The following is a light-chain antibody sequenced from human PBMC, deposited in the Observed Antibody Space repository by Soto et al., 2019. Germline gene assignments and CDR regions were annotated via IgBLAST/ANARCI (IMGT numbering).Light chain of an antibody. CDR3: QRSDSPWT. CDR2: AAS. V-gene: IGKV1-39*01. Sequence: DIQMTQSPSSLSASVGDRVTITCRASQSISSYLNWYQQKPGKAPNLLIFAASSLQSGVPSRFSGSGAGTDFTLTISSLQAEDCATYYCQRSDSPWTFGQGTKVQIK. CDR1: QSISSY. J-gene: IGKJ1*01.